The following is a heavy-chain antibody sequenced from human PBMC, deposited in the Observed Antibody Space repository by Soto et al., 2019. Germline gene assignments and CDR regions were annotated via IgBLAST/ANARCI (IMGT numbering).Heavy chain of an antibody. CDR1: GGSIISSSYY. CDR2: IYYSGST. D-gene: IGHD3-10*01. J-gene: IGHJ5*02. CDR3: ARWVRGVISNWFDP. Sequence: SETLSLTCTVSGGSIISSSYYWVWIRQPPGKGLEWIGSIYYSGSTYYNPSLKSRVTISVDTSKNQFSLKLSSVTAADTAVYYCARWVRGVISNWFDPWGQGTLVTSPQ. V-gene: IGHV4-39*01.